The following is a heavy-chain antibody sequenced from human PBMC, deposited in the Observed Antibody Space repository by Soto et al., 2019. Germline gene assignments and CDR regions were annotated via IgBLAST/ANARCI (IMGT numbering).Heavy chain of an antibody. D-gene: IGHD3-3*01. V-gene: IGHV3-48*02. CDR1: GFTFSSYS. CDR2: ISSSSSTI. CDR3: ARDNYDFWSGYSYYYYYGMDV. Sequence: GGSLRLSCAASGFTFSSYSMNWVRQAPGKGLEWVSYISSSSSTIYYADSVKGRFTISRDNAKNSLYLQMNSLRDEDTAVYYCARDNYDFWSGYSYYYYYGMDVWGQGTPVTVSS. J-gene: IGHJ6*02.